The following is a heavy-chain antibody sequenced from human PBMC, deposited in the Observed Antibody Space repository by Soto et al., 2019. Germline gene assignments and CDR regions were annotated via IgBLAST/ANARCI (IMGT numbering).Heavy chain of an antibody. V-gene: IGHV3-30*18. D-gene: IGHD3-3*01. CDR3: AKDQKEEVRFLEWLLGYYFDY. CDR2: ISYDGSNK. J-gene: IGHJ4*02. Sequence: GGSLRLSCAASGFTFSSYGMHWVRQAPGKGLEWVAVISYDGSNKYYADSVKGRFTISRDNSKNTLYLQMNSLRAEDTAVYYCAKDQKEEVRFLEWLLGYYFDYWGQGTLVTVSS. CDR1: GFTFSSYG.